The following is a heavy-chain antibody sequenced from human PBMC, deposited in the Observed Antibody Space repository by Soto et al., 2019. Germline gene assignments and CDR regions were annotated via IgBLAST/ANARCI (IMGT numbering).Heavy chain of an antibody. D-gene: IGHD1-1*01. CDR3: TREVVTTEWYFDN. CDR1: GFTFSRHS. CDR2: ISSSGGTK. J-gene: IGHJ4*02. Sequence: PGGSLRLSCETSGFTFSRHSMHGFRQAPGKGLEWVAVISSSGGTKFYADFVEGRFTISRDNSKNTLYLQMNSLRAEDTAVYYCTREVVTTEWYFDNWGQGILVTVSS. V-gene: IGHV3-30-3*01.